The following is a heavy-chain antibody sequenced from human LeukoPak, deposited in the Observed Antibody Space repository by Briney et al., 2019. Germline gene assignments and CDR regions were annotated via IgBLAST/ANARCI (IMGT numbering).Heavy chain of an antibody. CDR2: IIPIFGTA. J-gene: IGHJ6*03. Sequence: SVKVSCKASGGTFSSYAISWVRQAPGQGLEWMGGIIPIFGTANYAQKFQGRVTITADESTSTAYMELSSLRSEDTAVYYCATRRLGVRGVMSYYYHMDVWGKGTTVTISS. CDR3: ATRRLGVRGVMSYYYHMDV. D-gene: IGHD3-10*01. V-gene: IGHV1-69*13. CDR1: GGTFSSYA.